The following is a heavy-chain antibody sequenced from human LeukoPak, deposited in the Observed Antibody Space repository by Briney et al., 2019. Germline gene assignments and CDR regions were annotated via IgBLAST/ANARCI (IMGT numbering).Heavy chain of an antibody. J-gene: IGHJ4*02. CDR1: GGSISSSSYY. V-gene: IGHV4-39*07. Sequence: SETLSLTCTVSGGSISSSSYYWGWIRQPPGKGLEWIGEINHSGSTNYNPSLKSRVTISVDTSKNQFSLKLSSVTAADTAVYYCARGIVVVPAAISHKSRTGGNFDYWGQGTLVTVSS. CDR3: ARGIVVVPAAISHKSRTGGNFDY. D-gene: IGHD2-2*01. CDR2: INHSGST.